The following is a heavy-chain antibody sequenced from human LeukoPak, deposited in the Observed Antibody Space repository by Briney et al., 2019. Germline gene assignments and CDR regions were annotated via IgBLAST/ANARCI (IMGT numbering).Heavy chain of an antibody. J-gene: IGHJ5*02. CDR3: ARGLVCSSTSCYTA. CDR1: GYTFTSYD. V-gene: IGHV1-8*03. Sequence: ASVKVSCKASGYTFTSYDIKWVRQATGQGLEWMGWMNPNSGNTGYAQKFQGRVTITRNTSISTAYMELSSLRSEDTAVYYCARGLVCSSTSCYTAWGQGTLVTVSS. D-gene: IGHD2-2*02. CDR2: MNPNSGNT.